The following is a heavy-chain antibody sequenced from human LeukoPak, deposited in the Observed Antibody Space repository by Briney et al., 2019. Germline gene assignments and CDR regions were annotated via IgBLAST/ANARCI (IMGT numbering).Heavy chain of an antibody. Sequence: GGSLRLSCVASGFTLSSYAVSWVRQAPGKGLEWVSTISGSGGSTYYADSVKGRFTISIDNSKNTLYLQMNSLRAEDTAVYYCAKDRLTYYYDSGGHYHWGQGTLVTVSS. V-gene: IGHV3-23*01. CDR2: ISGSGGST. D-gene: IGHD3-22*01. CDR1: GFTLSSYA. J-gene: IGHJ5*02. CDR3: AKDRLTYYYDSGGHYH.